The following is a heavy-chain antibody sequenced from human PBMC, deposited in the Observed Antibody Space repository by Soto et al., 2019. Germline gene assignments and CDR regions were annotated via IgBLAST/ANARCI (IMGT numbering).Heavy chain of an antibody. CDR1: GGSISSYY. D-gene: IGHD3-3*01. Sequence: KQSQTLSLTCTVSGGSISSYYWSWIRQPPGKGLEWGGYIYYSGSTNYNPSLTSRATNSVETSKNQFSLKLSSVTAADRAVYYCAGTGPYDFWSGYYTGMFPNGMDVWGQGTTVTVSS. CDR3: AGTGPYDFWSGYYTGMFPNGMDV. J-gene: IGHJ6*02. CDR2: IYYSGST. V-gene: IGHV4-59*01.